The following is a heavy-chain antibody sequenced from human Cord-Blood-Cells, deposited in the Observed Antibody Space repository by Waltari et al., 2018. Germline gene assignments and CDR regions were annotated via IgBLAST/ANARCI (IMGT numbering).Heavy chain of an antibody. V-gene: IGHV1-69*01. J-gene: IGHJ6*02. D-gene: IGHD1-26*01. CDR1: AGTCRSYA. CDR3: AGWELLLYYYYGMDV. Sequence: VQLVQSGAEVNKSGSSVKVSCTASAGTCRSYAISWVRQAPVQGLEGMGGIIPIFGTANYAQKFQGRVTITADESTSTAYMELSSLRSEDTAVYYCAGWELLLYYYYGMDVWGQGTTVTVSS. CDR2: IIPIFGTA.